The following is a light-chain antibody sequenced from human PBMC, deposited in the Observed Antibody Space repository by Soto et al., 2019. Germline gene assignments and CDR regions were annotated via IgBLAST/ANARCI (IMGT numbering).Light chain of an antibody. V-gene: IGKV3-20*01. CDR3: QHYGSSPPHT. CDR1: QSVANNY. Sequence: DIVLTQSPGTLSLSPGEGATLSCRAIQSVANNYLAWYQQKPGQAPRLLISGASNRATGIPDRFSGSGSGTDFTLAISRLESEDFAVYYCQHYGSSPPHTFGQGTKLEIK. J-gene: IGKJ2*01. CDR2: GAS.